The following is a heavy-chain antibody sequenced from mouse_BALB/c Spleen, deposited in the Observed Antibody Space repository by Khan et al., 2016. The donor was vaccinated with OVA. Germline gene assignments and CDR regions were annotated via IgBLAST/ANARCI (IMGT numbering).Heavy chain of an antibody. CDR3: ARAGWDVFAY. D-gene: IGHD4-1*01. J-gene: IGHJ3*01. V-gene: IGHV1-77*01. Sequence: QVQLKESGPELVKPGASVKMSCKASGYTFTDYVMNWVKQRTGQGLEWIGQIYPGSDGTYYNEKFKGKATLTADRSSSTAYMQLSSLTSEDSAVYFWARAGWDVFAYWGQGTLVTVSA. CDR1: GYTFTDYV. CDR2: IYPGSDGT.